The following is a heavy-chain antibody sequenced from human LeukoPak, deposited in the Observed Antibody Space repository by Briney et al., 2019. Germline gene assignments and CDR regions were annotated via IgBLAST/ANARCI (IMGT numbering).Heavy chain of an antibody. J-gene: IGHJ4*02. CDR3: VAEERDFDC. CDR2: IHSGGSII. Sequence: GGSLRLSCTPSGHTFSTYWMHWVRQAPGKGLVWVAGIHSGGSIIYYADSVKGRFTISRDNAKNTLYLQMNSLRVEDTAVYYCVAEERDFDCWGQGVLVTVSS. V-gene: IGHV3-74*01. CDR1: GHTFSTYW. D-gene: IGHD1-26*01.